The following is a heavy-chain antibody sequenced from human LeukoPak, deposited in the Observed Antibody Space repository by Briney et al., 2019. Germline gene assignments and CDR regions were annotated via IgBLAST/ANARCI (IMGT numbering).Heavy chain of an antibody. CDR2: INHSGST. CDR1: GGSFSGYY. V-gene: IGHV4-34*01. CDR3: ARIVYRQIKGNWFDP. Sequence: KPSETLSLTCAVYGGSFSGYYWSWIRQPPGKGLEWIGEINHSGSTNYNPSLKSRVTISVDTSKNQFSLKLSSVTAADTAVYYCARIVYRQIKGNWFDPWGQGTLVTVSS. D-gene: IGHD2-2*02. J-gene: IGHJ5*02.